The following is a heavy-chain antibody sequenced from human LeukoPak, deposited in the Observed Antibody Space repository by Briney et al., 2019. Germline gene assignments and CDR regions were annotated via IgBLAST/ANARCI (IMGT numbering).Heavy chain of an antibody. Sequence: PGGSLRLSCAASGFTFSTYTMNWVRQAPGKGLEWVSSISGSRTYIYYADSVKGRFSISRDNAKSSLFLQVNSLRAEDTAVYYCARDSSWAYYYYYYMDVWGKGTTVTVSS. CDR1: GFTFSTYT. CDR3: ARDSSWAYYYYYYMDV. D-gene: IGHD6-6*01. CDR2: ISGSRTYI. V-gene: IGHV3-21*01. J-gene: IGHJ6*03.